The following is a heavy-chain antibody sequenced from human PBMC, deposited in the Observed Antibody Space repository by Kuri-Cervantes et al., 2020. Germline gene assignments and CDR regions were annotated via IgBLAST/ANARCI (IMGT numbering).Heavy chain of an antibody. J-gene: IGHJ4*02. CDR3: ARSGYVFLVFDY. CDR1: GGSFSGYY. CDR2: INHSGST. D-gene: IGHD5-12*01. Sequence: SETLSLTCAVYGGSFSGYYWSWIRQPPGKGLEWIGEINHSGSTNYNPSLKSRVTISVGTSKNQFSLKLSSVTAADTAVYYCARSGYVFLVFDYWGQGTLVTVSS. V-gene: IGHV4-34*01.